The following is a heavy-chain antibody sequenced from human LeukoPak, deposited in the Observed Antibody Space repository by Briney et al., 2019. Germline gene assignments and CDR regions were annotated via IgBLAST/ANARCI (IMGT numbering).Heavy chain of an antibody. CDR1: GGTFSRYV. J-gene: IGHJ6*04. V-gene: IGHV1-69*13. Sequence: AVKVSCKASGGTFSRYVISWVRQAPGQGLEWMGGIIPIFGTANYTQKFQGRVTITADESTSRAYMELSSLRSEDTVVYYCARARTEYCSSTSCYRHYYYGMDVWGKGTTVTVSS. CDR3: ARARTEYCSSTSCYRHYYYGMDV. D-gene: IGHD2-2*01. CDR2: IIPIFGTA.